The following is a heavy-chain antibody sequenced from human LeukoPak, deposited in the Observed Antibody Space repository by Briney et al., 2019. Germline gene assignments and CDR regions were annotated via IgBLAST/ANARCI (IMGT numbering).Heavy chain of an antibody. CDR3: ATDLSSGWYLGY. CDR2: FDPEDGET. CDR1: GYTLTELS. Sequence: ASVKVSCKVSGYTLTELSMRWVRQAPGKGLEWMGGFDPEDGETIYAQKFQGRVTMAEDTSTDTAYMELSSLRSEDTAVYYCATDLSSGWYLGYWGQGTLVTVSS. D-gene: IGHD6-19*01. J-gene: IGHJ4*02. V-gene: IGHV1-24*01.